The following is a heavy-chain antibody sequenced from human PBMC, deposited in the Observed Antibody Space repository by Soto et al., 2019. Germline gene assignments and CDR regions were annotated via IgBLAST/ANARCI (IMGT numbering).Heavy chain of an antibody. D-gene: IGHD3-10*01. V-gene: IGHV4-59*01. Sequence: SETLSLTCTVSGGSISSYYWSWIRQPPGKGLEWIGYIYYSGSTNYNPSLKSRVTISVDTSKNQFSLKLSSVTAADTAVYYCARDAQPNFIWGQGTLVTVSS. CDR1: GGSISSYY. CDR3: ARDAQPNFI. J-gene: IGHJ4*02. CDR2: IYYSGST.